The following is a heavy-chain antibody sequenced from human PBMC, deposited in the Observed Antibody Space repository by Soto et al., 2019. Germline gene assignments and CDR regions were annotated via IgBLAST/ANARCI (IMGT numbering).Heavy chain of an antibody. Sequence: LSLTCAVYGGSFSGYYWSWIRQPPGKGLEWIGEINHSGSTNYNPSLKSRVTISVDTSKNQFSLKLSSVTAADTAVYHCARGGGKRYDYWGQGTLVTVSS. D-gene: IGHD1-26*01. CDR1: GGSFSGYY. J-gene: IGHJ4*02. CDR2: INHSGST. V-gene: IGHV4-34*01. CDR3: ARGGGKRYDY.